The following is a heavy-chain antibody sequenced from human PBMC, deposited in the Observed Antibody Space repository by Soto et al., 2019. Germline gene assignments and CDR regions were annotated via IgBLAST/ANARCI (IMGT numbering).Heavy chain of an antibody. CDR3: ARRGGVGVAGSAAFDM. J-gene: IGHJ3*02. CDR2: INPATGAT. D-gene: IGHD3-3*01. CDR1: GYPVTAYY. V-gene: IGHV1-2*02. Sequence: QLHLVQSGAVVKKPGASVTVSCSASGYPVTAYYMHWVRQAPGRGLEWMGGINPATGATKYTQSFQGRVTMTRDSPTSTVFTKPGRRITGDKAVFYLARRGGVGVAGSAAFDMWGQGTLVTVSS.